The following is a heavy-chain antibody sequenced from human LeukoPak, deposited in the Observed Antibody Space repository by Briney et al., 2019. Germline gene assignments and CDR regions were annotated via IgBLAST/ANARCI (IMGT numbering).Heavy chain of an antibody. CDR2: ISGSGGST. D-gene: IGHD2-2*01. CDR3: ARDRAMTYNWFDP. CDR1: GFTFSYYY. Sequence: PGGSLRLSCAASGFTFSYYYMSGVRQAPGKGLEWVSAISGSGGSTYYADSVKGRFTISRDNSKNTLYLQMNSLRAEDTAVYYCARDRAMTYNWFDPWGQGTLVTVSS. J-gene: IGHJ5*02. V-gene: IGHV3-23*01.